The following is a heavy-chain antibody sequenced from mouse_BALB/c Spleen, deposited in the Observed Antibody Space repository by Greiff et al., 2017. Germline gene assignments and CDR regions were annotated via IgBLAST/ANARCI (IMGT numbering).Heavy chain of an antibody. Sequence: VQLVESGPGLVAPSQSLSITCTVSGFSLTSYGVHWVRQPPGKGLEWLGVIWAGGSTNYNSALMSRLSISKDNSKSQVFLKMNSLQTDDTAMYYCARDYYDYDEVFAYWGQGTLVTVSA. CDR1: GFSLTSYG. V-gene: IGHV2-9*02. CDR3: ARDYYDYDEVFAY. CDR2: IWAGGST. J-gene: IGHJ3*01. D-gene: IGHD2-4*01.